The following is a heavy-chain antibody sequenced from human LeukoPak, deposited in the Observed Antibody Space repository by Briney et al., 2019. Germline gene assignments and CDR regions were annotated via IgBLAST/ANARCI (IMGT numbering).Heavy chain of an antibody. V-gene: IGHV3-23*01. J-gene: IGHJ4*02. CDR1: GFTFSSHA. CDR2: ISGSGGDT. CDR3: GKTTTGYSSGRYPGWPVDY. D-gene: IGHD6-19*01. Sequence: GGSLRLSCAASGFTFSSHAVYWVRQAPGKGLEWVSGISGSGGDTYYADSVKGRFTISRDNSKNMVYLQMNSLSTEDTAVYYCGKTTTGYSSGRYPGWPVDYWGQGTLVTVSS.